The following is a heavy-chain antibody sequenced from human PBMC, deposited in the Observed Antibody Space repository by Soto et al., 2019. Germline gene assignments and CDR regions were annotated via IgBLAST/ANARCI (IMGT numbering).Heavy chain of an antibody. CDR2: ISSSTSHT. CDR3: ARGRGAAADYFDF. Sequence: QVQLVESGGGLVKPGGSLRLSCAVSGFTFSDYYMTWIRQAPGKGLEWVSYISSSTSHTNYADSVKGRFTISRDNAKNSLFLQINSLRVEDTAVYYCARGRGAAADYFDFWGQGTLVTVSS. D-gene: IGHD6-13*01. CDR1: GFTFSDYY. V-gene: IGHV3-11*05. J-gene: IGHJ4*02.